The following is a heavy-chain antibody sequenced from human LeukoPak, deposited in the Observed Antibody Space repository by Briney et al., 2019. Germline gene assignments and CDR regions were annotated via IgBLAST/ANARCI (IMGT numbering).Heavy chain of an antibody. Sequence: GGTLRLSCAASGFTFSSYGMSWVRQAPGKGLEWVSAISGSGGGTYYADSVKARFTISRDNSKNTLYLQMNSLRAEHTAVYYCAKDGQAGRTYYYGSGSYSDYWGQGTLVTVSS. V-gene: IGHV3-23*01. CDR2: ISGSGGGT. CDR3: AKDGQAGRTYYYGSGSYSDY. J-gene: IGHJ4*02. CDR1: GFTFSSYG. D-gene: IGHD3-10*01.